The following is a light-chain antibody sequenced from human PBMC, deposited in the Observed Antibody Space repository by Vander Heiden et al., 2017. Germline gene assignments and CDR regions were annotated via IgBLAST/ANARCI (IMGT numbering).Light chain of an antibody. Sequence: EILMTQSPLSLPVIPGESASISCRSSQSLLHSNGYNYLDWYLQKPGQSPQLLIYRGSNRVSGVPDRFSGSGSGTDFTLKISRVEAEDVGVYYCMQALQTPLTFGGGTKVEI. V-gene: IGKV2-28*01. CDR2: RGS. J-gene: IGKJ4*01. CDR3: MQALQTPLT. CDR1: QSLLHSNGYNY.